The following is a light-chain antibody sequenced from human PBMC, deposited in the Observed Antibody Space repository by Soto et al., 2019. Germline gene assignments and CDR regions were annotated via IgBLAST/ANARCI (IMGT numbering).Light chain of an antibody. CDR2: EGS. V-gene: IGLV2-23*01. CDR1: SSDVGSYNL. CDR3: CSYAGSSTPYV. J-gene: IGLJ1*01. Sequence: QSALTQPASVSGSPGQSITISCTGTSSDVGSYNLVSWYQQHPGKAPKLMIYEGSKRPSGVSNRFFGSKSGNTASLTISGLQAEDEADYYCCSYAGSSTPYVFGTGTKLTVL.